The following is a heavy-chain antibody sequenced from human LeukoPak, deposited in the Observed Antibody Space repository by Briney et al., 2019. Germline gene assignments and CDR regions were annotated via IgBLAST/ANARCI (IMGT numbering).Heavy chain of an antibody. V-gene: IGHV3-9*01. D-gene: IGHD5-12*01. CDR2: ISWNSGSI. J-gene: IGHJ4*02. CDR1: GFTFDDYA. CDR3: AKGQTEGGYFDY. Sequence: GGSLRLSCAASGFTFDDYAMHWVRQAPGKGLEWVSGISWNSGSIGYADSVKGRFTISRDNAKNSLYLQMNSLRAEDTALYYCAKGQTEGGYFDYWGQGTLVTVSS.